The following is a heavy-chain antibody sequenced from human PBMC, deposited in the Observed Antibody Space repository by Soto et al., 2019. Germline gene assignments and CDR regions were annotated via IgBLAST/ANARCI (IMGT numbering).Heavy chain of an antibody. CDR1: GYSFTSYW. Sequence: LGESLKISCKGSGYSFTSYWIGWVRQMPGKGLEWMGIIYPGDSDTRYSPSFQGQVTISADKSISTAYLQWSSLKASDTAMYYCARGAVEDIVVVPAAISWFDPWGQGTLVTVSS. D-gene: IGHD2-2*02. CDR2: IYPGDSDT. V-gene: IGHV5-51*01. J-gene: IGHJ5*02. CDR3: ARGAVEDIVVVPAAISWFDP.